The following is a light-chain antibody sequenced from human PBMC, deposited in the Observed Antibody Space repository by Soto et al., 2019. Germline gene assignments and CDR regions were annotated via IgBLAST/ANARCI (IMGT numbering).Light chain of an antibody. J-gene: IGLJ2*01. CDR3: SSYASSDVV. Sequence: QSVLTQPPSASGSPGQSVTISCTGTPSDVGGSNSVSWYQQHPGKAPNLMIYDVNKRPSGVPDRFSGSKSGNTASLTVSGLQAADEAYYFCSSYASSDVVFGGGTKLTVL. CDR2: DVN. V-gene: IGLV2-8*01. CDR1: PSDVGGSNS.